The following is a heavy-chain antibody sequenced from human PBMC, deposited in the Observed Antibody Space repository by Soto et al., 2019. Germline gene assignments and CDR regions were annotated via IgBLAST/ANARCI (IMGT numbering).Heavy chain of an antibody. CDR1: GGTFSTYT. D-gene: IGHD6-13*01. J-gene: IGHJ4*02. CDR2: IIPILNIA. V-gene: IGHV1-69*02. Sequence: QVQLVQSGAEVKKPGSSVKVSCKASGGTFSTYTLSWVRQAPGQGLEWMGRIIPILNIATYAQNFQGRVTITADKSMGTAPMELSSLRSDDTAVYYCAQQQDLYFDSWGQGTLVTVSS. CDR3: AQQQDLYFDS.